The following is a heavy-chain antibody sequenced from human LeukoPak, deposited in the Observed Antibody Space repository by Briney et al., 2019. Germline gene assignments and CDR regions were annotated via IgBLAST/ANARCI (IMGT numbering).Heavy chain of an antibody. CDR1: GFTFSSYE. V-gene: IGHV3-48*03. CDR3: ARDYWFDP. Sequence: GGSLRLSCAASGFTFSSYEMNWVRQAPGKGLEWISYISSAGTTKIYADSVKGRFTISRDNAKNSLYLQMNSMRAEDTAVYYCARDYWFDPWGHGTLVTVSS. J-gene: IGHJ5*02. CDR2: ISSAGTTK.